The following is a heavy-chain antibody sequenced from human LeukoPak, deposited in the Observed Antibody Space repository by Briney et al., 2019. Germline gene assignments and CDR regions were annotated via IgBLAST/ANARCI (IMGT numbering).Heavy chain of an antibody. CDR3: AREAGKYCSSTSCRVFDY. D-gene: IGHD2-2*01. CDR1: GGSFSGYY. J-gene: IGHJ4*02. CDR2: IYYSGST. V-gene: IGHV4-59*01. Sequence: SETLSLTCAVYGGSFSGYYWSWIRQPPGKGLEWIGYIYYSGSTNYNPSLKSRVTISVDTSKNQFSLKLSSVTAADTAVYYCAREAGKYCSSTSCRVFDYWGQGTLVTVSS.